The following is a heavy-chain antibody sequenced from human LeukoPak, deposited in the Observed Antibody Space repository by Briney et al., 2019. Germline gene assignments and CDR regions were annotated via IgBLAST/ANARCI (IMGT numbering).Heavy chain of an antibody. Sequence: GGSLRLSCAASGFTFSSYAMHWVRQAPGKGLEWVAVISYDGSNKYYADSVKGRFTISRDNSKNTLYLQMNSLRAEDTAVYYCARVGASYFDYWGQGTLVTVSS. D-gene: IGHD1-26*01. CDR2: ISYDGSNK. CDR1: GFTFSSYA. J-gene: IGHJ4*02. V-gene: IGHV3-30-3*01. CDR3: ARVGASYFDY.